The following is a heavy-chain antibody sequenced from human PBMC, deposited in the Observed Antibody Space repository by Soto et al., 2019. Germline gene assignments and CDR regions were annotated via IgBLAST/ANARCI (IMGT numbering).Heavy chain of an antibody. CDR2: IYYSGST. D-gene: IGHD2-15*01. CDR3: ARDGFEGGSSKPDYYYYYGMDV. Sequence: SETLSLTCTVSGGSISSSSYYWGWIRQPPGKGLEWIGSIYYSGSTYYNPSLKSRVTISVDTSKNRFSLKLSSVTAADTAVYYCARDGFEGGSSKPDYYYYYGMDVWGQGTTVTVSS. J-gene: IGHJ6*02. CDR1: GGSISSSSYY. V-gene: IGHV4-39*07.